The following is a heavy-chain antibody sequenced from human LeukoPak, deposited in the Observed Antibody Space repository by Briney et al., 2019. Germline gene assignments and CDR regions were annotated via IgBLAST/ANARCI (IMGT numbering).Heavy chain of an antibody. CDR3: ARETSYRGGPNWFDP. D-gene: IGHD2-2*01. J-gene: IGHJ5*02. CDR1: GFTFSSYA. CDR2: ISYDGSNK. Sequence: GGSLRLSCAASGFTFSSYAMHWVRQAPGKGLEWVAVISYDGSNKYYADSVKGRFTISRDNSKNTLYLQMNSLRAEAKAVYYCARETSYRGGPNWFDPWGQGTLVTVSS. V-gene: IGHV3-30*14.